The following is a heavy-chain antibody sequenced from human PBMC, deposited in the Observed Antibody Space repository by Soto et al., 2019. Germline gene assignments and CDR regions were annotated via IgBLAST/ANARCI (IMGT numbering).Heavy chain of an antibody. D-gene: IGHD3-3*02. CDR1: GFTFSSYW. V-gene: IGHV3-74*01. Sequence: EVQLVESGGGLVQPGGSLRLSCAASGFTFSSYWMHWVRQAPGKGLVWVSRINSDGSSTYYADSVKGRFTISRDNAKKPLFLQMNRLRADDTAVYYCTRHLAGNRDYWGQGNLVTVSS. CDR3: TRHLAGNRDY. CDR2: INSDGSST. J-gene: IGHJ4*02.